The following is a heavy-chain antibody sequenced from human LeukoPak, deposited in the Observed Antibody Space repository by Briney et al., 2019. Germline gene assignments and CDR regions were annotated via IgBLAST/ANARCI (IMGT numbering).Heavy chain of an antibody. CDR1: GGSFSGYY. CDR2: INHSGST. Sequence: KPSETLSLTCAVYGGSFSGYYWSWIRQPPGKGLEWIGEINHSGSTNYNPSLKSRVTISVDTSKNQFSLKLSSVTAADTAVYYCARGDGEEGYYYYYMDVWGKGTTVTVSS. D-gene: IGHD5-24*01. V-gene: IGHV4-34*01. CDR3: ARGDGEEGYYYYYMDV. J-gene: IGHJ6*03.